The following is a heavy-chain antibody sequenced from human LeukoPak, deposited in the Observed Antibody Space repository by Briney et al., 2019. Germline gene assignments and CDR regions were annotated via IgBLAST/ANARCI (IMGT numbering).Heavy chain of an antibody. CDR1: GFTFSSYG. Sequence: GGSLRLSCAASGFTFSSYGMHWVRQAPGKGLEWVAFIRYDGCNKYYADSVKGRFTISRDNSKNTLYLQMNSLRAEDTAVYYCSMVYYGRGDYWGQGTLVTVSS. D-gene: IGHD3-10*01. J-gene: IGHJ4*02. V-gene: IGHV3-30*02. CDR2: IRYDGCNK. CDR3: SMVYYGRGDY.